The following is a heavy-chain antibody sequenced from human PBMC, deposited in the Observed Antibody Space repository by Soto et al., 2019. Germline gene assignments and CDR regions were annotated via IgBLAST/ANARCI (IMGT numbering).Heavy chain of an antibody. D-gene: IGHD2-2*01. V-gene: IGHV1-18*04. J-gene: IGHJ6*02. CDR2: ISAYNGNT. CDR3: AREGDIVVVPAATQEYYYYGMDV. CDR1: GYTFTSYG. Sequence: GASVKVSCKASGYTFTSYGISWVRQAPGQGLEWMGWISAYNGNTNYAQKLQGRVTMTTDTSTSTAYMELRSLRSDDTAVYYCAREGDIVVVPAATQEYYYYGMDVWGQGTTVTVSS.